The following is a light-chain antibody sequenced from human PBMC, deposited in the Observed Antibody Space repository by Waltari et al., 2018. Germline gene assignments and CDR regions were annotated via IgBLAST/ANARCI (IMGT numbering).Light chain of an antibody. Sequence: EIQMTQSPSSLPASIGDRVTITCQASQDIINYLNWYQQTTGKAPKLLIYDASNLATGVPSRFHGTGSSPDFSLTLTFLHPEDIATYFCQQYETLPYTFLQFTKLEIQ. V-gene: IGKV1-33*01. CDR2: DAS. CDR3: QQYETLPYT. CDR1: QDIINY. J-gene: IGKJ2*01.